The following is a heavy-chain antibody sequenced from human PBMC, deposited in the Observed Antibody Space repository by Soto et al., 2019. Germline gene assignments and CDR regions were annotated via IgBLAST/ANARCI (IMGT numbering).Heavy chain of an antibody. CDR3: TSDYGDENS. CDR1: ASISTRYG. V-gene: IGHV1-18*01. J-gene: IGHJ4*02. Sequence: QVQLEQYGVEVKKPGASVRVACKTSASISTRYGFSWVRQAPGQGLEWMGWISAYNGDTKYAQNFQGRVTMTTDTSTRTAYMELRTLRIDDTAVYYCTSDYGDENSWGQGTLVTVSS. D-gene: IGHD4-17*01. CDR2: ISAYNGDT.